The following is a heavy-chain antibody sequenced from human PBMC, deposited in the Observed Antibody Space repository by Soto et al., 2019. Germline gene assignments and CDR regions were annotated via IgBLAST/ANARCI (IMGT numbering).Heavy chain of an antibody. V-gene: IGHV3-23*01. D-gene: IGHD6-19*01. J-gene: IGHJ4*02. CDR2: ISGSGGST. CDR1: GFTFSSYA. Sequence: GESLKISCAASGFTFSSYAMSWVRQAPGKGLEWVSAISGSGGSTYYADSVKGRFTISRDNSKNTLYLQMNSLRAEDTAVYYCAKDLEEWLAFDYWGQGTLVTVSS. CDR3: AKDLEEWLAFDY.